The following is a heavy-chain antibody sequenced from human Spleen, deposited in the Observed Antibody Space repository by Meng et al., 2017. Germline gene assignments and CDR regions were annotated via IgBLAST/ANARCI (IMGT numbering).Heavy chain of an antibody. V-gene: IGHV1-69*06. CDR2: IIPIFGTA. D-gene: IGHD4-17*01. Sequence: SVKVSCKVSGYTLTELSMHWVRQAPGKGLEWMGGIIPIFGTANYAQKFQGRVTITADKSTSTAYMELSSLRSEDTAVYYCARLGIGDYSLRSRGAAFDIWGQGTLVTVSS. CDR3: ARLGIGDYSLRSRGAAFDI. CDR1: GYTLTELS. J-gene: IGHJ3*02.